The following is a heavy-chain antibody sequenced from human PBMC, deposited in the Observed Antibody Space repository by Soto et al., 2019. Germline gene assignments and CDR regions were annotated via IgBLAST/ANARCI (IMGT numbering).Heavy chain of an antibody. CDR1: GYSVLSYG. CDR3: VRDRPNSNLDF. V-gene: IGHV1-18*01. J-gene: IGHJ4*02. D-gene: IGHD2-8*01. Sequence: QVQLLQSGPEGKKPGASVKVSCTASGYSVLSYGFSWVRQAPGQGLEWMGYINTETGNTFYAQRLQGRVTMTTNISTNIAYMDLRRLTSDDTAVYFCVRDRPNSNLDFWGQGTLITISS. CDR2: INTETGNT.